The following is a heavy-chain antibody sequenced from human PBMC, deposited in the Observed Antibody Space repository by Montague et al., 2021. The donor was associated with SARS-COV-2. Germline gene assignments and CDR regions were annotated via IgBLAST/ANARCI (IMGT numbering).Heavy chain of an antibody. Sequence: LSLSLSASGFTFSSYAMHWVRQAPGKGLGWVAVISYDGSNKYYADSVKGRFTISRDNSKNTLYLQMNSLRAEDTAVYYCARDNYDYVWGSYRYIYWGQGTLVTVSS. CDR3: ARDNYDYVWGSYRYIY. J-gene: IGHJ4*02. V-gene: IGHV3-30*04. CDR2: ISYDGSNK. CDR1: GFTFSSYA. D-gene: IGHD3-16*02.